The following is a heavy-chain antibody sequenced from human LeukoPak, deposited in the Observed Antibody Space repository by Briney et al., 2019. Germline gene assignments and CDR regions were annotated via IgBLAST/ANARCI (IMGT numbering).Heavy chain of an antibody. CDR1: GYTFTSYG. CDR3: ARGFEGYYYYYMDV. D-gene: IGHD3-9*01. CDR2: ISAYNGNT. J-gene: IGHJ6*03. V-gene: IGHV1-18*01. Sequence: ASVKVSCKASGYTFTSYGISWVRQAPGQGLAWMGWISAYNGNTNYAQKLEGRVTMTTDTSTSTAYMELRSLRSDDTAVYYCARGFEGYYYYYMDVWGKGTTVTVSS.